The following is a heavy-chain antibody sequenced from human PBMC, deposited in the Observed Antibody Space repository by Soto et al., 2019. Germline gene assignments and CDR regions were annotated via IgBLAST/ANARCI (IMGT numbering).Heavy chain of an antibody. D-gene: IGHD6-19*01. Sequence: GGSLRLSCTGSGFTFGAYTMSWVRQAPGKGLEWVGSIRSTAYGAPTDVAASVKGRFTISRDDSNGTAYLQMNSLKTEDAAVYYCTRITEWLIGRRFSYYGMDVRGQGTTVTVSS. V-gene: IGHV3-49*04. J-gene: IGHJ6*02. CDR1: GFTFGAYT. CDR3: TRITEWLIGRRFSYYGMDV. CDR2: IRSTAYGAPT.